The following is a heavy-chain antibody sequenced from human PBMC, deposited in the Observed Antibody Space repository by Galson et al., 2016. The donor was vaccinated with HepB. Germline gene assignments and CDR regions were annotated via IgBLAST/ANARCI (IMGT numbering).Heavy chain of an antibody. CDR1: GGTFSSFV. CDR3: ARASYYYGSGIEY. Sequence: CKASGGTFSSFVINWVRQAPGQGLEWMGGIIPIFGTANYAQKFQGRVTVTADESSSTAYMELSSLRSEDTALYYCARASYYYGSGIEYWGQGTLVTVSS. V-gene: IGHV1-69*01. J-gene: IGHJ4*02. D-gene: IGHD3-10*01. CDR2: IIPIFGTA.